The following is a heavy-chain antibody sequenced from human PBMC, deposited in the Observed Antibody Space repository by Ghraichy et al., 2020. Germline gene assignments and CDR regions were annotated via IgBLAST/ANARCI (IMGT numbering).Heavy chain of an antibody. J-gene: IGHJ4*02. CDR2: ISGSGGST. D-gene: IGHD3-10*01. CDR1: RFTFSSYA. Sequence: GESLNISCATSRFTFSSYAMSWVRQAPGKGLEWVSAISGSGGSTYYADSVKGRFTISRDNSKNTLYLQMNSLRAEDTAVYYCAKAPSGSGSYYYLGVFDYWGQGTLVTVSS. CDR3: AKAPSGSGSYYYLGVFDY. V-gene: IGHV3-23*01.